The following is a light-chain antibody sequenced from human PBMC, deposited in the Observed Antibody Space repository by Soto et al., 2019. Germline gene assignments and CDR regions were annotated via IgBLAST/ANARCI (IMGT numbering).Light chain of an antibody. CDR2: SNN. Sequence: QSVLTQPPSASGTAGQRVTISCSGSRSNIGSNPVNWYQQLPGTAPKLLIDSNNQRPSGVPDRFSGSRSGTSASLAISGLQSEDEADYYCAAWDDSLYGRVFGTGTKLTVL. J-gene: IGLJ1*01. CDR1: RSNIGSNP. CDR3: AAWDDSLYGRV. V-gene: IGLV1-44*01.